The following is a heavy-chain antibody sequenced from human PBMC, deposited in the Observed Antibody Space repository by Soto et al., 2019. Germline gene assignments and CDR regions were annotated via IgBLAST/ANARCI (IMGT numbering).Heavy chain of an antibody. CDR2: ISAYNGNT. Sequence: ASVKVACKASGYTFTSYGISWVRQAPGQGLEWMGWISAYNGNTNYAQKLQGRVTMTTDTSTSTAYMELRSLRSDDTAVYYCARVPGSSWSGAFDSWGQGTMVTVSS. D-gene: IGHD6-13*01. CDR1: GYTFTSYG. J-gene: IGHJ3*02. CDR3: ARVPGSSWSGAFDS. V-gene: IGHV1-18*01.